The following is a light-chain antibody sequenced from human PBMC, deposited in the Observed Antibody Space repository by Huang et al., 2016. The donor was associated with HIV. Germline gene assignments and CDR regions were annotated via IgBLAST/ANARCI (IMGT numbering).Light chain of an antibody. Sequence: VTITCRASQGIRNDLGWYQQKPGKAPKLLIYAASSLQSGVPSRFSGSGSGTDFSLTISSLQPEDYATYYCLQDYNYPVTFGGGTKVEI. V-gene: IGKV1-6*01. CDR1: QGIRND. CDR3: LQDYNYPVT. J-gene: IGKJ4*01. CDR2: AAS.